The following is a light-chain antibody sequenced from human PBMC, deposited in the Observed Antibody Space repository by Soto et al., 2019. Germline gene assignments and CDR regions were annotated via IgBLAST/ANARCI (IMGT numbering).Light chain of an antibody. J-gene: IGKJ5*01. Sequence: DIQMTQSPSSLSASVGDRVTITCRASQSISSYLNCYQQKPGKAPKLLIYAASSLQSGVPSRFSGSGSGTDFTLTISSLQPEDFATYYCQQSYSTPIFGQGTRLEIK. CDR1: QSISSY. V-gene: IGKV1-39*01. CDR2: AAS. CDR3: QQSYSTPI.